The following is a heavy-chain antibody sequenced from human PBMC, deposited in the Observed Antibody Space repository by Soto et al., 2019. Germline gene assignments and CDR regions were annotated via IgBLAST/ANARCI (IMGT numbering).Heavy chain of an antibody. D-gene: IGHD6-19*01. CDR2: INPNSGGT. J-gene: IGHJ3*02. Sequence: ASVKVSCKASGYTFTGYYMHWVRQAPGQGLEWMGWINPNSGGTNYAQKFQGRVTMTRDTSISTAYMELSRLRSDDTAVYYCAREIIAVAGTRGAFDIWGQGTMVTVSS. CDR3: AREIIAVAGTRGAFDI. CDR1: GYTFTGYY. V-gene: IGHV1-2*02.